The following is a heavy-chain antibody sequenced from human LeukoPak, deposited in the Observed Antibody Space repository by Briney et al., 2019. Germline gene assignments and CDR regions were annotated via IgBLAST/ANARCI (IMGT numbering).Heavy chain of an antibody. CDR3: ARGHNWNDRGAFDI. V-gene: IGHV3-53*01. Sequence: PGGSLRLSCAASEFTVSSNYMSWVRQAPGKGLEWVSSIYSGGSTYYADSVRGRFTISRDSPENTLYLQMNSLRAEDTAVYYCARGHNWNDRGAFDIWGQGTMVTVSS. J-gene: IGHJ3*02. CDR2: IYSGGST. CDR1: EFTVSSNY. D-gene: IGHD1-1*01.